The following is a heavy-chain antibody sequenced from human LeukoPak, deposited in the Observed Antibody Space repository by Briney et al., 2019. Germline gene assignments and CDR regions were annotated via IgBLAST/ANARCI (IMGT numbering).Heavy chain of an antibody. D-gene: IGHD1-26*01. J-gene: IGHJ4*02. CDR2: ISSGSSTI. V-gene: IGHV3-48*04. Sequence: GGSLRLSCAGSGFIFSDYNMNWVRQAPGKGLEWVSYISSGSSTIYYADSVKGRFTISRDNAKNTLFLQMNSLRAEDTAVYYCVRDGVGAPPFDYWGQGALVTVSS. CDR3: VRDGVGAPPFDY. CDR1: GFIFSDYN.